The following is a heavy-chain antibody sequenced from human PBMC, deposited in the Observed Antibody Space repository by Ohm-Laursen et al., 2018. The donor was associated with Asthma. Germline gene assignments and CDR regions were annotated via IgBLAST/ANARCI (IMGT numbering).Heavy chain of an antibody. CDR1: GFIFSNYG. CDR2: IWYDGSNK. J-gene: IGHJ4*02. Sequence: SLRLSCTASGFIFSNYGMHWVRQAPGKGLEWVAVIWYDGSNKYYGDSVKGRFTISRDNSKNTVYLQMNSLRAEDTAVYYCARDRSRSGHYPRPYDYWGQGTLITVSS. V-gene: IGHV3-33*01. CDR3: ARDRSRSGHYPRPYDY. D-gene: IGHD3-22*01.